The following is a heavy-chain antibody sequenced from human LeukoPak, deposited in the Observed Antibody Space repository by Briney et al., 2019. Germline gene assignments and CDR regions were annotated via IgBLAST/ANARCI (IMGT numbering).Heavy chain of an antibody. Sequence: PSETLSLTCTVSGGSISSSSYYWGWIRQPPGKGLEWIGSIYYSGSTYYNPSLKSRVTISVDTSKNQFSLKLSSVTAADTAVYYCAREGSSSGIDYWGQGTLVTVSS. CDR2: IYYSGST. D-gene: IGHD6-6*01. V-gene: IGHV4-39*07. J-gene: IGHJ4*02. CDR3: AREGSSSGIDY. CDR1: GGSISSSSYY.